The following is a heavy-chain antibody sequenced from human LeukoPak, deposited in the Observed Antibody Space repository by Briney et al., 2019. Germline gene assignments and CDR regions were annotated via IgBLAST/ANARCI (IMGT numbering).Heavy chain of an antibody. J-gene: IGHJ5*02. Sequence: SQTLSLTCAISGDSVSSNSAAWNWLRQSPSRGLEWLGRTYYRSKWFDDYAVSVKSRITINPDTSKNQFSLQLNSVTPVDTAVYYCARHGWGSAGWFDPWGQGTLVTVSS. CDR1: GDSVSSNSAA. CDR3: ARHGWGSAGWFDP. D-gene: IGHD7-27*01. CDR2: TYYRSKWFD. V-gene: IGHV6-1*01.